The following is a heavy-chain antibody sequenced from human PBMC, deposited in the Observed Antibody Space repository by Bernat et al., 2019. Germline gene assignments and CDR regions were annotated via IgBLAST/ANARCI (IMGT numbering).Heavy chain of an antibody. D-gene: IGHD3-22*01. Sequence: VQLVESGGGLVQPGGSLRLSCAASGFTFSDHYMDWVRQAPGKGLEWVGRCRDKVNSFTTEYAASVEGRFTISRDDSKSSLYLQMNSLKTEDTAVYFCLRSNYYDSSAFDYWGQGTLVTVSS. CDR2: CRDKVNSFTT. CDR3: LRSNYYDSSAFDY. V-gene: IGHV3-72*01. J-gene: IGHJ4*02. CDR1: GFTFSDHY.